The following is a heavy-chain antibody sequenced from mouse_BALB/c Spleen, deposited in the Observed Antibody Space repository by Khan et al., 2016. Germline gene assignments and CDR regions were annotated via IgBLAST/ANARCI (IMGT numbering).Heavy chain of an antibody. CDR3: ARAIPYYAMDY. V-gene: IGHV14-3*02. J-gene: IGHJ4*01. CDR2: IDPANGNT. Sequence: VQLKQSGAELVKPGASVKLSCTASGFNIKDTYMHWVKQRPEQGLEWIGRIDPANGNTKYDPKFQGKATISADTSSNTAYLQLSSLTSEDTAVXYCARAIPYYAMDYWGQGTAVTVSS. CDR1: GFNIKDTY.